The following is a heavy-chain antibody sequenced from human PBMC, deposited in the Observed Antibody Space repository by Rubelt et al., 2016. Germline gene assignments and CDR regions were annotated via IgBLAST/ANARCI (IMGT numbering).Heavy chain of an antibody. J-gene: IGHJ6*02. Sequence: QVQLQQWGAGLLEPSETLSLTCAVYGGSFSGYYWSWIRQPPGKGLEWIGEINHSGSTNYNPSLKIRVTISVDTSNNQFSRKLRSVTAADTAVYYCARDLVAGTLDDFGMDVWGQGTTVTVSS. D-gene: IGHD6-19*01. CDR2: INHSGST. CDR1: GGSFSGYY. V-gene: IGHV4-34*01. CDR3: ARDLVAGTLDDFGMDV.